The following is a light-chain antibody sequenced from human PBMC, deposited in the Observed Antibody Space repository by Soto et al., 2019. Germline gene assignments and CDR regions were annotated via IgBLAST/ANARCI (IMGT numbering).Light chain of an antibody. V-gene: IGKV3-15*01. CDR2: GVS. CDR1: QSVSSK. CDR3: QHYSPGLWT. J-gene: IGKJ1*01. Sequence: EIVMTQSPATLSVSPGERATLSCRASQSVSSKLAWYQQKPCQGPRLLIYGVSIRATGIPARFSGSGSRTEFTLTISSLQSEDFAVHYCQHYSPGLWTLGQGTKVEIK.